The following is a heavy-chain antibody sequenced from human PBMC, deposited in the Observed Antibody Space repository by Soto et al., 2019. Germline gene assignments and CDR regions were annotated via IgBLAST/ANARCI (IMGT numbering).Heavy chain of an antibody. J-gene: IGHJ4*02. CDR1: GFSFRTNV. CDR2: MSPSGAER. Sequence: GGSLRLSCAASGFSFRTNVLHWVRQAPGKGLEWVAVMSPSGAERYYTDSVKGRFTISRDNSKNTLYLEMNSLTSEDTAVYYCALDNIPGPTGYFDYWGQGTLVPVDS. CDR3: ALDNIPGPTGYFDY. V-gene: IGHV3-30-3*01. D-gene: IGHD1-20*01.